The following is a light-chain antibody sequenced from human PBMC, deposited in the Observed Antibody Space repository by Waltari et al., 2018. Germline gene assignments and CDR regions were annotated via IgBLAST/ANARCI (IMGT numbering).Light chain of an antibody. CDR3: QVWDSRTDHVI. J-gene: IGLJ2*01. CDR1: NLGSKT. CDR2: DDT. V-gene: IGLV3-21*02. Sequence: YVLTQPPSVSVAPGQPARITCGGSNLGSKTVNWHQQTPGRAPILVVYDDTDRPSGISERFSGSNAGNTATLIISGVEAGDEADYYCQVWDSRTDHVIFGGGTKLTVL.